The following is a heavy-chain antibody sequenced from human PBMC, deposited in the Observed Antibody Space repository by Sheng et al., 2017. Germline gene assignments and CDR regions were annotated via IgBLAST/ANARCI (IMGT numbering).Heavy chain of an antibody. CDR3: ARGQGDFWSGFQRYGYYYGMDV. CDR2: INHSGST. Sequence: QVQLQQWGAGLLKPSETLSLTCAVYGGSFSGYYWSWIRQPPGKGLEWIGEINHSGSTNYNPSLKSRVTISVDTSKNQFSLKLSSVTAADTAVYYCARGQGDFWSGFQRYGYYYGMDVWGQGTTVTVSS. CDR1: GGSFSGYY. V-gene: IGHV4-34*01. D-gene: IGHD3-3*01. J-gene: IGHJ6*02.